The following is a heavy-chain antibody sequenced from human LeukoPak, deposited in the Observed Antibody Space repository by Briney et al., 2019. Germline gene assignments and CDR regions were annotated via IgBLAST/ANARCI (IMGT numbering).Heavy chain of an antibody. Sequence: GGSLRLSCATSGFTFSNYAMSWVRQAPGKGLEWVSIISDSAVGTYYTDSVKGRFTISRDNSKNTLYLQMNSLRAEDTAVYYCARDIGIAAAGTLDYWGQGTLVTVSS. D-gene: IGHD6-13*01. CDR3: ARDIGIAAAGTLDY. J-gene: IGHJ4*02. CDR1: GFTFSNYA. CDR2: ISDSAVGT. V-gene: IGHV3-23*01.